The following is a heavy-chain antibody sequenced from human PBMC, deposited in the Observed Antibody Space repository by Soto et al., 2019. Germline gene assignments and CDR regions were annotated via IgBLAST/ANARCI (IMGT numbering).Heavy chain of an antibody. CDR1: GWSGGSFIGYY. J-gene: IGHJ6*02. CDR3: ERHNDDSRGYYHYYYGMDV. CDR2: INHSGST. D-gene: IGHD3-22*01. V-gene: IGHV4-34*01. Sequence: QVQLQQWGAGLLKPSETLSLTCSVYGWSGGSFIGYYWSWIRQPPGKVLEWIGEINHSGSTNYNPFLKRRVSISVDTSKNQFTLKLRSVTAADTAVYYCERHNDDSRGYYHYYYGMDVWGQGTTVTVSS.